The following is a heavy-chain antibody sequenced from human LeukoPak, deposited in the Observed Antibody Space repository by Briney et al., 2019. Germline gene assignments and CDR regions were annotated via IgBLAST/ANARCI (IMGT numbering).Heavy chain of an antibody. CDR1: GGSISSYY. Sequence: SETLPLTCTVSGGSISSYYWSWIRQPPGKGLEWIGYIYYSGSTNYNPSLKSRVTISVDTSKNQFSLKLSSVTAADTAVYYCARYELPGLFDYWGQGTLVTVSS. D-gene: IGHD3-10*01. CDR2: IYYSGST. V-gene: IGHV4-59*01. CDR3: ARYELPGLFDY. J-gene: IGHJ4*02.